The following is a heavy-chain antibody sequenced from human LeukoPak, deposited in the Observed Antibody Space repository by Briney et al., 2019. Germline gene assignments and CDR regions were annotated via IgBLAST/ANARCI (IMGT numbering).Heavy chain of an antibody. J-gene: IGHJ4*02. Sequence: GGSLRLSCAASGFTFSSYSMNWVRQAPEKGLEWVSYISVSGSTIYYADSVKGRFTISRDNAKNSLYLQMNSLRAEDTAVYYCARRYYYDSSGYYYWGQGTLVTVSS. CDR1: GFTFSSYS. CDR2: ISVSGSTI. V-gene: IGHV3-48*01. CDR3: ARRYYYDSSGYYY. D-gene: IGHD3-22*01.